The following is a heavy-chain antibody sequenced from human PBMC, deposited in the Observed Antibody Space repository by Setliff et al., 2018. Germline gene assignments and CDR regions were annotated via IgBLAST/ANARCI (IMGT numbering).Heavy chain of an antibody. CDR2: ISGSGGSI. CDR1: GFTFSNYA. J-gene: IGHJ4*02. D-gene: IGHD6-13*01. V-gene: IGHV3-23*01. Sequence: GGSLRLSCAASGFTFSNYAMSWVRQAPGKGLEWVSAISGSGGSIYYADSVKGRFTISRDNSKNTLHLQMNSLRAEDTAVYYCAKRSSGNYFDYWGQGTLVTVSS. CDR3: AKRSSGNYFDY.